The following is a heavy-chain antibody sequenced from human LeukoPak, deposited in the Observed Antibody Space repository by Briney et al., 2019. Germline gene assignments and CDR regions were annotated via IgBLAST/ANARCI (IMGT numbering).Heavy chain of an antibody. CDR1: GYTFTTYP. Sequence: ASVKVSCKASGYTFTTYPMNWVRQAPGRGLEWMGWISTNTGNPTYAQGFTGRFVFSLDTSVSTAFLQINSLKAEDTAVYYCATLPSGWPGEPPAIDIWGQGTMVTVSS. CDR3: ATLPSGWPGEPPAIDI. J-gene: IGHJ3*02. CDR2: ISTNTGNP. D-gene: IGHD6-19*01. V-gene: IGHV7-4-1*02.